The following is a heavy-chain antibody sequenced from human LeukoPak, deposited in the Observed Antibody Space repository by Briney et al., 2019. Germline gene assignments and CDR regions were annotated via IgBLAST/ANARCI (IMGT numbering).Heavy chain of an antibody. CDR3: AREGHYGALDI. CDR1: KFTFSSSW. D-gene: IGHD3-10*01. CDR2: IKRDGSEE. Sequence: AGGSLRLSCVASKFTFSSSWMSWVRQAPGKGLEWVANIKRDGSEEYYVDSVKGRFTISRDNAKSSLYLQMNSLRDEDTALYFCAREGHYGALDIWGQGTMVTVSS. J-gene: IGHJ3*02. V-gene: IGHV3-7*01.